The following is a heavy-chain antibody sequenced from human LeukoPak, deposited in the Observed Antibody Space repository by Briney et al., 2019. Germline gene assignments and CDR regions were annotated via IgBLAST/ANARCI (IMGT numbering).Heavy chain of an antibody. CDR3: ASDTIFGVAPFDY. CDR1: GFTFSSYW. CDR2: INSDGSST. J-gene: IGHJ4*02. V-gene: IGHV3-74*01. D-gene: IGHD3-3*01. Sequence: GGSLRLSCAASGFTFSSYWMNWVRQPPGKGLEWVSRINSDGSSTSYADSVKGRFTISRDNAKNTLYLQMNSLRAEDTAVYYCASDTIFGVAPFDYWGQGTLVTVSS.